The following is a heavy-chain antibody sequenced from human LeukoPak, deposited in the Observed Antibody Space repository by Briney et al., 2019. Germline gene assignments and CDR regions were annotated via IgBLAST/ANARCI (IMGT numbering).Heavy chain of an antibody. V-gene: IGHV1-24*01. CDR1: GYTLTELS. J-gene: IGHJ4*02. CDR2: FDPEDGET. CDR3: ARDSQYYDFWSGYRF. Sequence: ASVKVSCKVSGYTLTELSMHWVRQAPGKGLEWMGGFDPEDGETIYAQKFQGRVTMTEDTSTDTAYMELRSLRSDDTAVYYCARDSQYYDFWSGYRFWGQGTLVTVSS. D-gene: IGHD3-3*01.